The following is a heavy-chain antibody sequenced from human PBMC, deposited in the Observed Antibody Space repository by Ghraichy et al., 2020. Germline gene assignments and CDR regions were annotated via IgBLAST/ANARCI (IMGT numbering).Heavy chain of an antibody. CDR2: VYNSGSA. Sequence: SETLSLTCVVSGDSMSSGDYSWTWLRQPPGKDLEWIGYVYNSGSAHYNPSLKSRVTISVDRYKDQFYLQLTSVTAADAAVYYCAVLASHGVDVWGQGTTVTVSS. V-gene: IGHV4-30-2*01. CDR1: GDSMSSGDYS. J-gene: IGHJ6*02. CDR3: AVLASHGVDV. D-gene: IGHD3-3*01.